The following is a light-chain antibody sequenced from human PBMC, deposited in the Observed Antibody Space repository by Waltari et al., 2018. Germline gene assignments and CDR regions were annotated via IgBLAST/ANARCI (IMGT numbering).Light chain of an antibody. CDR3: QQYYSTPLT. CDR2: WAS. Sequence: DIVMTQSPESLAVSLGERATINCKSSKSVLYSSNNKNHLAWYQQKPGQPPKLLLYWASTRKSGVPDRFSGSGSETDFTLTVTSLQAEDVAVYYCQQYYSTPLTFGGGTKVELK. J-gene: IGKJ4*01. V-gene: IGKV4-1*01. CDR1: KSVLYSSNNKNH.